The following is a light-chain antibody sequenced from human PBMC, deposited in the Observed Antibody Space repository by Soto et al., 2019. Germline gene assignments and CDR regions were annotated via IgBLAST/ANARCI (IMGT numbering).Light chain of an antibody. V-gene: IGLV2-11*01. CDR1: SSDVGGYNY. J-gene: IGLJ1*01. CDR2: DVS. CDR3: GSYAGSYTL. Sequence: QSALTQPRSVSGSPGQSVTISCTGTSSDVGGYNYVSWYQQHPGKAPKLMIYDVSKRPSGVPDRFSGSKSGNTASLTISGLQAEDESDYYCGSYAGSYTLFGTGTKLTVL.